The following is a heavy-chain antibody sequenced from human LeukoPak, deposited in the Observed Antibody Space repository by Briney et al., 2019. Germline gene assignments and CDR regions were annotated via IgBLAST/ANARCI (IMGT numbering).Heavy chain of an antibody. D-gene: IGHD2-2*02. CDR3: ARVRGLYRDY. CDR1: GFTFSTYT. J-gene: IGHJ4*02. V-gene: IGHV3-21*01. CDR2: ISSGSTYM. Sequence: PGGSLRLSCTASGFTFSTYTMNWVRQAPGKGLEWVSSISSGSTYMFYADSVKGRFTISRDNTKNSLYLQMNSLRVEDTAVYYCARVRGLYRDYWGQGTLVTVSS.